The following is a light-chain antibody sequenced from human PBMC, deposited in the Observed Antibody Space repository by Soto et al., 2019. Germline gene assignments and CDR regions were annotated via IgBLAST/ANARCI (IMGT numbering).Light chain of an antibody. CDR1: QSMYNN. J-gene: IGKJ4*01. CDR3: HHYNNWPLT. Sequence: EIVMTQSPATLSVSPGERATLSCRASQSMYNNLAWYQQKPVQAPRLLIYHASARATGIPARFSGSGSGTEFTLTIRRLQSEDCAVYYCHHYNNWPLTFGGGTKVEI. CDR2: HAS. V-gene: IGKV3-15*01.